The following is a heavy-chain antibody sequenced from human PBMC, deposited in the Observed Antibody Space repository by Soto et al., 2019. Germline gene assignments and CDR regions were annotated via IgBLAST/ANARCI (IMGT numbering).Heavy chain of an antibody. D-gene: IGHD3-3*01. CDR3: ARGAFGAYYLDS. Sequence: EVQLVESGGGLVQPGGSLRLSCAASGFTFSSYCIHWVRQAPGEGLVWVSRIKGDEITTNYADSVKGRFTISRDNAKNTVFLQMNSLRAEDTAVYYCARGAFGAYYLDSWGQGNLVTVSS. V-gene: IGHV3-74*01. CDR2: IKGDEITT. CDR1: GFTFSSYC. J-gene: IGHJ4*02.